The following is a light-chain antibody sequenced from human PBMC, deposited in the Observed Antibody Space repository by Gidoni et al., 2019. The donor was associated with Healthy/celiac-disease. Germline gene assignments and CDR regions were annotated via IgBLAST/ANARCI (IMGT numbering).Light chain of an antibody. CDR1: SSNIGAGYD. CDR2: VNS. Sequence: QSVLTQPPSVSVAPGQRVTISCTGSSSNIGAGYDVHWYQQLPGTAPKLLSYVNSNRPSGVPDRFSGSKSGTSASLAITGLQAEEEADYYCQSYDSSLSGRVVFGGGTKLTVL. V-gene: IGLV1-40*01. J-gene: IGLJ2*01. CDR3: QSYDSSLSGRVV.